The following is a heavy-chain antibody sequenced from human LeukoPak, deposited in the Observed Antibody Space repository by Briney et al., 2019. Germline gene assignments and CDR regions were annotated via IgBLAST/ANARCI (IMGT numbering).Heavy chain of an antibody. J-gene: IGHJ4*02. D-gene: IGHD3-9*01. Sequence: GGSLRLSCAASGFTFSTYGMSWVRQAPGKGLEWVSAMSGSGGTTYYADSVKGRLTISRDNSKNSLYLQMNSLRAEGTAVYYCAREGKYYDILTGFDYWGQGTLVTVSS. V-gene: IGHV3-23*01. CDR1: GFTFSTYG. CDR2: MSGSGGTT. CDR3: AREGKYYDILTGFDY.